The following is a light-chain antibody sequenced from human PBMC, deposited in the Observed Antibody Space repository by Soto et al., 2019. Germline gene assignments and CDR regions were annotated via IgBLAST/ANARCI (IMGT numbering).Light chain of an antibody. CDR2: KAS. CDR3: QQYNSYSWT. Sequence: DIQMTQSPSTLSASVGDRVTITCRASQSISSWLAWYQQKPGKAPKLLIYKASSLESGVPSRFSGSGSGTEFTLTISSLQPDDFATYYCQQYNSYSWTFGQGTQVEI. V-gene: IGKV1-5*03. J-gene: IGKJ1*01. CDR1: QSISSW.